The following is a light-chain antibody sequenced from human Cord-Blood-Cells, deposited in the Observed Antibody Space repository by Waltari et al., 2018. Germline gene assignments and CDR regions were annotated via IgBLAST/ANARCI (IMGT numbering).Light chain of an antibody. V-gene: IGLV2-11*01. CDR2: DVS. Sequence: QSALTQPRSVSGSPGQSVTISCTGTRSDVGGYNYVCWYQQHPGNAPKLMIYDVSKRPSGVPDRFSGSKSGNTASLTISGLQAEDEADYYCCSYAGSYSYVFGTGTKVTVL. J-gene: IGLJ1*01. CDR1: RSDVGGYNY. CDR3: CSYAGSYSYV.